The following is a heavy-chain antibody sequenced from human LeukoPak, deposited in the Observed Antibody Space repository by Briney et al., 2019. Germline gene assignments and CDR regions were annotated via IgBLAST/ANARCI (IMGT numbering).Heavy chain of an antibody. V-gene: IGHV1-8*01. CDR1: GYTFTSYD. D-gene: IGHD3-10*01. J-gene: IGHJ5*02. Sequence: EASVKVSCKASGYTFTSYDINWVRQATGQGLEWMGWMNPNSGNTGYAQKFQGRVTMTRNTSISTAYMELSSLRSEDSAVYYCARGEITMVRGVIFRNTKTAFDPWGQGTLVTVSS. CDR3: ARGEITMVRGVIFRNTKTAFDP. CDR2: MNPNSGNT.